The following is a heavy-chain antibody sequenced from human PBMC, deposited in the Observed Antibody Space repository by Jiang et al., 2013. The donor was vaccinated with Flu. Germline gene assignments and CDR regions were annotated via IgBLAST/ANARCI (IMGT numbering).Heavy chain of an antibody. CDR2: IRYDGSNK. J-gene: IGHJ3*02. Sequence: QLVESGGGVVQPGRSLRLSCAASGFTFSSYGMHWVRQAPGKGLEWVAFIRYDGSNKYYADSVKGRFTISRDNSKNTLYLQMNSLRAEDTAVYYCAKAGVAYYDKGGSPDIWGQGTMVTVSS. D-gene: IGHD3-22*01. V-gene: IGHV3-30*02. CDR3: AKAGVAYYDKGGSPDI. CDR1: GFTFSSYG.